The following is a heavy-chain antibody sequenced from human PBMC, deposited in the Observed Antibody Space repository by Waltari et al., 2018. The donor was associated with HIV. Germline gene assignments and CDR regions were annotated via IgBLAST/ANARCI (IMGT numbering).Heavy chain of an antibody. CDR2: IRYDGTNK. CDR3: AKAPHHYDSSGPVY. D-gene: IGHD3-22*01. Sequence: VQLVESGGGVVQPGGSLRLSCTASGFTFSTSGLYWVRQAPGKGLQWVAFIRYDGTNKYYADSVKGRFIISRDNSKNTLSLQMHSLRAEDTAVYYCAKAPHHYDSSGPVYWGQGTLVTVSS. CDR1: GFTFSTSG. V-gene: IGHV3-30*02. J-gene: IGHJ4*02.